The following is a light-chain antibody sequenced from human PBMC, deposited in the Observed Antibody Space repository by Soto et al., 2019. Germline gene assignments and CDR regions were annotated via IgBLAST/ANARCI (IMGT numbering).Light chain of an antibody. Sequence: EIVLSLSPCTLSLSPGERATLSCRASHSVSSSPLAWYQQKPGQAPRLLIYGASSRATGIPDRFSGSGSGTDFTLTISRLEPEDFAVYYCHQYGSSPETFGQGTKVDIK. CDR2: GAS. CDR1: HSVSSSP. J-gene: IGKJ1*01. V-gene: IGKV3-20*01. CDR3: HQYGSSPET.